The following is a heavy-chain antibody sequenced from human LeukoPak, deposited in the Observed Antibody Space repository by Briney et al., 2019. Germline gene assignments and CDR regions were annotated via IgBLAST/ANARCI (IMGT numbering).Heavy chain of an antibody. J-gene: IGHJ6*03. CDR1: GFTFSSYA. CDR3: AKCGIGTYYYYMDV. CDR2: ISGSGGST. Sequence: GGSLRLSCAASGFTFSSYAMTWVRQAPGKGLEWVSAISGSGGSTYYADSVKGRFTISRDNSRNTLNLQMNSLRAEDTAVDYCAKCGIGTYYYYMDVWGKGTTVTVSS. D-gene: IGHD1-26*01. V-gene: IGHV3-23*01.